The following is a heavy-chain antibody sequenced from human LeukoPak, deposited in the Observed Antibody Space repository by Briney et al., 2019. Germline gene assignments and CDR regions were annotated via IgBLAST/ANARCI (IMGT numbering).Heavy chain of an antibody. CDR3: ARSYDSGWYGFDS. J-gene: IGHJ5*01. CDR1: GGSISSHD. CDR2: IYTSGST. Sequence: MTSETLSLTCSVSGGSISSHDWNWIRQPAGKGLEWIGHIYTSGSTNYNPSLRSRVTISVDKSKNYFSLRLTSMTAADTAVYYCARSYDSGWYGFDSWGQGTLVTVSS. V-gene: IGHV4-4*07. D-gene: IGHD6-19*01.